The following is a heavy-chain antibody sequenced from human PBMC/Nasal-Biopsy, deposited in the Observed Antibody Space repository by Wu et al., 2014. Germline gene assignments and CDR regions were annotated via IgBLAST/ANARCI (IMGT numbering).Heavy chain of an antibody. V-gene: IGHV3-23*01. J-gene: IGHJ4*02. CDR1: GFTFSTYA. Sequence: LRLSCAASGFTFSTYAMSWVRQAPGKGLEWVSVISGSGGSTYYADSVKGRFTISRDNSKNTLYLQMNSLRVEDTAVYYCAKSGRGGGRTTFDYWGQGTLVTVSS. CDR3: AKSGRGGGRTTFDY. CDR2: ISGSGGST. D-gene: IGHD2/OR15-2a*01.